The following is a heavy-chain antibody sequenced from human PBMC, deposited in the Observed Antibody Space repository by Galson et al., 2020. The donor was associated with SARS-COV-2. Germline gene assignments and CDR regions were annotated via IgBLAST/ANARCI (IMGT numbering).Heavy chain of an antibody. V-gene: IGHV1-58*01. Sequence: SVKVSCKASGFTFTSSAVQWVRQARGQRLEWIGWTVVGSGNTNYAQKFQERVTITRDMSTSTAYMGLSSLRSEDTAVYYCAAVSCSSTSCNDAFDIWGQGTMVTVSS. J-gene: IGHJ3*02. CDR2: TVVGSGNT. D-gene: IGHD2-2*01. CDR1: GFTFTSSA. CDR3: AAVSCSSTSCNDAFDI.